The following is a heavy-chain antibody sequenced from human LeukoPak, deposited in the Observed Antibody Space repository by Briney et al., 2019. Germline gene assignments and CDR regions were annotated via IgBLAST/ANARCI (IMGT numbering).Heavy chain of an antibody. V-gene: IGHV7-4-1*02. J-gene: IGHJ4*02. CDR1: GYSLATYG. D-gene: IGHD6-13*01. CDR2: INTNTGNP. Sequence: ASVKVSCKASGYSLATYGLNLVRQAPGQGLEWMGWINTNTGNPTYAQGFTGRFVFSLDTSVNTAYLQISGLKPADTAVYYCAPEPSWSTTWGQGTLVTVSS. CDR3: APEPSWSTT.